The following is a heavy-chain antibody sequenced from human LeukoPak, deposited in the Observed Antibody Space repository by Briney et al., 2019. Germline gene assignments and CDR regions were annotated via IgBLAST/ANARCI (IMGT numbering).Heavy chain of an antibody. CDR3: ARELGYCSSTSCYNYYYGMDV. Sequence: GGSLRLSCAASGFTFSDYYMSWLRQAPGKGLEWVSYISSSGSTIYYADSVKGRFTISRDNAKNSLYLQMNSLRAEDTAVYYCARELGYCSSTSCYNYYYGMDVWGQGTTVTVSS. V-gene: IGHV3-11*01. D-gene: IGHD2-2*02. CDR2: ISSSGSTI. CDR1: GFTFSDYY. J-gene: IGHJ6*02.